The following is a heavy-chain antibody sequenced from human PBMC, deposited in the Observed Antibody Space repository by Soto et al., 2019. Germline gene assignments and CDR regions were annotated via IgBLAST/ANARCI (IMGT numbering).Heavy chain of an antibody. CDR1: GGSFSGYY. Sequence: SETLSLTCAVYGGSFSGYYWSWIRQPPGKGLEWIGEINHSGSTNYNPSLKSRVTISVDTSKNQFSLKLSSVTAADTAVYYCARNGWIQLWSKFDYWGQGTLVTAPQ. J-gene: IGHJ4*02. D-gene: IGHD5-18*01. CDR3: ARNGWIQLWSKFDY. CDR2: INHSGST. V-gene: IGHV4-34*01.